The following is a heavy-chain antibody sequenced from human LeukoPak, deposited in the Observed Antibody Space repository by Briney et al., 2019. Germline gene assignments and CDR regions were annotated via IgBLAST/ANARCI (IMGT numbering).Heavy chain of an antibody. V-gene: IGHV4-59*01. CDR2: IYYSGST. J-gene: IGHJ2*01. CDR1: GGSISSYY. Sequence: SETLSLTCTVSGGSISSYYWSWIRQPPGKGLEWIGYIYYSGSTNYNPSLKSRVTISVGTSKSQFSLKLSSVTAADTAVYYCARDNYGGNSGYFDLWGRGTLVTVSS. D-gene: IGHD4-23*01. CDR3: ARDNYGGNSGYFDL.